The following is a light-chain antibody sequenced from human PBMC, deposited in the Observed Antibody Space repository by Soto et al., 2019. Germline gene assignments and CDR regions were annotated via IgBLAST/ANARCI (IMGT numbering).Light chain of an antibody. CDR3: SSYTSSSHFVV. Sequence: QSALTQPASVSGSPGKSITISCTGTSSDVGSYHYVSWYQQHPGKATKLMLYDVSKRPSGVSNRFSGSKSGNTASLTISGLQGEDEADYYCSSYTSSSHFVVFGGETKLTV. J-gene: IGLJ2*01. CDR2: DVS. CDR1: SSDVGSYHY. V-gene: IGLV2-14*01.